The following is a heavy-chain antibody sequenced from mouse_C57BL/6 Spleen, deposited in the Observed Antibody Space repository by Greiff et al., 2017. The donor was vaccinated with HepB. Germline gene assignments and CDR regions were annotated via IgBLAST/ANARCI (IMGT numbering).Heavy chain of an antibody. D-gene: IGHD2-5*01. Sequence: QVQLQQPGAELVMPGASVKLSCKASGYTFTSYWMHWVKQRPGQGLEWIGEIDPSDSYTNYNQKFKGKSTLTVDKSSSTPYMQLSSLTSEDSAVYYCARTSNYPFAYWGQGTLVTVSA. CDR1: GYTFTSYW. CDR2: IDPSDSYT. CDR3: ARTSNYPFAY. J-gene: IGHJ3*01. V-gene: IGHV1-69*01.